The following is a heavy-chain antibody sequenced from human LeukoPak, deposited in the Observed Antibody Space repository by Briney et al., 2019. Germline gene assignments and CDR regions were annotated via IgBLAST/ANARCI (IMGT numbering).Heavy chain of an antibody. Sequence: PGGSLRLSCAASGFTFSSYAMHWVRQAPGKGLEWVAVISYEGSNKYYADSVKGRFTISRDNSKNTLYLQMNSLRAEDTAVYYCARGHCSSTSCYLAVRSDNYYYGMDVWGQGTTVTVSS. V-gene: IGHV3-30-3*01. J-gene: IGHJ6*02. D-gene: IGHD2-2*01. CDR2: ISYEGSNK. CDR1: GFTFSSYA. CDR3: ARGHCSSTSCYLAVRSDNYYYGMDV.